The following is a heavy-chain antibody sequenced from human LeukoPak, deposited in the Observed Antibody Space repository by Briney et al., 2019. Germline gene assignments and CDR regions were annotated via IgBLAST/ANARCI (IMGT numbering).Heavy chain of an antibody. V-gene: IGHV1-2*02. Sequence: ASVKVSCKASGYTFTGYYMHWVRQAPGQGLEWMGWINPNSGGTNYAQKFQGRVTMTRDTSISTAYMELSRLRSDDTAVYYCARDKTGSKGMGVGHWGQGTMVTVSS. CDR3: ARDKTGSKGMGVGH. J-gene: IGHJ3*01. D-gene: IGHD1-26*01. CDR2: INPNSGGT. CDR1: GYTFTGYY.